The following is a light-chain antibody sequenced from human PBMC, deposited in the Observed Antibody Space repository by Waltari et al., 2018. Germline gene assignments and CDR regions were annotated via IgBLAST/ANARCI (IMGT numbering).Light chain of an antibody. CDR3: QQRRNWPRT. CDR1: QSVNWY. V-gene: IGKV3-11*01. Sequence: EIVLTQSPATLSLSPGERATLSCRASQSVNWYLAWYQQRPGQAPRLLIYDTYNRTTGSPARFSGSGAETDFTLTISSLEPEDSAVYYCQQRRNWPRTFGGGTKVEIK. CDR2: DTY. J-gene: IGKJ4*01.